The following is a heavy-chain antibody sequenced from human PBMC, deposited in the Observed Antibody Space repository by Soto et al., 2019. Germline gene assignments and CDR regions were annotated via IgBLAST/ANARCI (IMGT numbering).Heavy chain of an antibody. V-gene: IGHV3-53*02. CDR1: GFTVSSNY. Sequence: EVQLVETGGGLIQPGGSLRLSCAASGFTVSSNYMSWVRQAPGKGLEWASVIYSGGSTYYADSVKGRFTISRDNSKNTLYLQMNSLRAEDTAVYYCARRHYYGSGSHYYGMDVWGQGTTVTVSS. CDR3: ARRHYYGSGSHYYGMDV. J-gene: IGHJ6*02. CDR2: IYSGGST. D-gene: IGHD3-10*01.